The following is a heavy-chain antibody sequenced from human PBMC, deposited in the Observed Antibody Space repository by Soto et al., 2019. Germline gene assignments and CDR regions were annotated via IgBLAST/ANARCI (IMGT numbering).Heavy chain of an antibody. V-gene: IGHV4-39*01. D-gene: IGHD3-16*01. J-gene: IGHJ5*02. CDR3: ARLIMITFGGVIDPPWFDP. CDR2: IYYSGST. CDR1: GGYIGSSSYY. Sequence: SQPKPLPYTVSGGYIGSSSYYWGWIRQPPGKGLEWIGSIYYSGSTYYNPSLKSRVTISVDTSKNQFSLKLSSVTAADTAVYYCARLIMITFGGVIDPPWFDPWGQGTLVTVSS.